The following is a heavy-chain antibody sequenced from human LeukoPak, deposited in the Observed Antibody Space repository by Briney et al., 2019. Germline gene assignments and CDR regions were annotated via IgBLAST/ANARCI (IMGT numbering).Heavy chain of an antibody. CDR2: ISYDGSNK. CDR1: GFTFSSYA. J-gene: IGHJ4*02. V-gene: IGHV3-30-3*01. CDR3: ARAHHFDY. Sequence: PGGSLRLSCAASGFTFSSYAMHWVRQAPGKGLEWVAVISYDGSNKYYADSVRGRFTISRDNSKNTLYLQMNSLRAEDTAAYYCARAHHFDYWGQGTLVTVSS.